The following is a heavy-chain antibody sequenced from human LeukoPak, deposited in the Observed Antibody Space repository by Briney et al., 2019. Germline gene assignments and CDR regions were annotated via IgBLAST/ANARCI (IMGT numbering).Heavy chain of an antibody. Sequence: PGGSLRLSCAASGFSFSNYWMHWVRQAPGKGLVWVSRINSDGISTTYADSVNGRFTISRDNAKNTLYLQMNSLRDDDTAVYYCAREYCSSKSCPTCDYWGQGTRVTVSA. V-gene: IGHV3-74*01. CDR1: GFSFSNYW. D-gene: IGHD2-2*01. CDR3: AREYCSSKSCPTCDY. J-gene: IGHJ4*02. CDR2: INSDGIST.